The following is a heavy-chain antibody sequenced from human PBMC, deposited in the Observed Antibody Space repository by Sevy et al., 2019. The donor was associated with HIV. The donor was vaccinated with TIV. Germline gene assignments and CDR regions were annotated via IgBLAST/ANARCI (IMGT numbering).Heavy chain of an antibody. J-gene: IGHJ4*01. CDR3: ARDGGYSIKWYPLY. D-gene: IGHD6-13*01. CDR2: ISYEGTGT. V-gene: IGHV3-30-3*01. CDR1: GFAFSSHA. Sequence: GGSLRLSCAASGFAFSSHAMHWVRQAPGKGLEWVAVISYEGTGTFYEASVDGRFTISRDNSKSMLSLQINSLRPEDTAVYYCARDGGYSIKWYPLYWGHGTLVTVSS.